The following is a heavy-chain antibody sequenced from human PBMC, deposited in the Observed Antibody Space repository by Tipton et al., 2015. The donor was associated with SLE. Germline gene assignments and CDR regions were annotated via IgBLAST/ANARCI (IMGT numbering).Heavy chain of an antibody. CDR2: ISWNSGSI. J-gene: IGHJ4*02. D-gene: IGHD6-19*01. CDR3: AKARQWLVDY. Sequence: SLRLSCAASGCTFDDYAMHWVRQAPGKGLEWVSGISWNSGSIGYAVSVKGRFTISRDNAKNSLYLQMNSLRAEDTAMYYCAKARQWLVDYWGQGTLGTVSS. V-gene: IGHV3-9*01. CDR1: GCTFDDYA.